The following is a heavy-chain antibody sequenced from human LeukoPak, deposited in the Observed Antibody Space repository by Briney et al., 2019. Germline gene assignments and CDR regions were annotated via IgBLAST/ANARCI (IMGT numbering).Heavy chain of an antibody. V-gene: IGHV3-23*01. Sequence: GGSLRLSCTASGFTFSSYAMSWVRQAPGKGLEWVSAISGSGSSTYYADSVKGRFTISRDNSKNTLYLQMNSLRAEDTAVYYCAKGTNYYDSSLFDYWGQGTLVTVSS. CDR2: ISGSGSST. CDR3: AKGTNYYDSSLFDY. J-gene: IGHJ4*02. CDR1: GFTFSSYA. D-gene: IGHD3-22*01.